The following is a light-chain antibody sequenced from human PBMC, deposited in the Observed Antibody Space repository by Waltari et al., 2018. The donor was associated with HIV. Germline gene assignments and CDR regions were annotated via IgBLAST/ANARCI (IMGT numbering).Light chain of an antibody. CDR1: NSDVGAYNH. CDR2: NVT. V-gene: IGLV2-14*01. Sequence: QSALTQPASVSGSPGQSIAISCTGTNSDVGAYNHVSWYQHHPGKAPKLMIYNVTNRPSGVSDRFSGSKSGNTASRTITDLQTEDEADYFCSSYTSSNTLVFGTGAKVTVL. CDR3: SSYTSSNTLV. J-gene: IGLJ1*01.